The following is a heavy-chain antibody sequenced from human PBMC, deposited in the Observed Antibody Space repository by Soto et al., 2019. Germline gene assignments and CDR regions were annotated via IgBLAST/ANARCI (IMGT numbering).Heavy chain of an antibody. Sequence: PGGSLRLSCAASGFTFSSYAMSWVRQAPGKGLEWVSAISGSGGSTYYADSVKGRFTISRDNSKNTLYLQMNSLRAEDTAVYYCAKDFNSYEYQLLTLRFWYDYWGQGTLVTVSS. J-gene: IGHJ4*02. V-gene: IGHV3-23*01. CDR2: ISGSGGST. CDR3: AKDFNSYEYQLLTLRFWYDY. CDR1: GFTFSSYA. D-gene: IGHD2-2*01.